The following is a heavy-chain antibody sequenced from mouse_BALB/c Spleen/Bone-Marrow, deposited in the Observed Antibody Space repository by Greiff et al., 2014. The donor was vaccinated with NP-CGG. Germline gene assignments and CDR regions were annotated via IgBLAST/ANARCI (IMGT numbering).Heavy chain of an antibody. CDR2: IAPANGNT. D-gene: IGHD1-1*01. CDR3: ASSGFVSSPYAVDY. Sequence: QVQLQQSGADLVKPGASVKLSCKASGYTFTSYWIHWVKQRPGQGLEWIGRIAPANGNTKYNQKFKVKATLTVDTSSSTAYLQHSSRSSEEATVYFCASSGFVSSPYAVDYWGQGTSVTVSS. CDR1: GYTFTSYW. J-gene: IGHJ4*01. V-gene: IGHV1-50*01.